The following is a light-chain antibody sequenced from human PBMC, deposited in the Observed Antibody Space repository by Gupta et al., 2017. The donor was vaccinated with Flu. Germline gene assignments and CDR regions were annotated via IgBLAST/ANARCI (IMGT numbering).Light chain of an antibody. J-gene: IGKJ1*01. CDR2: KVS. Sequence: SQSLVYRSGSTNLNWVRQRPDQCTGRLSYKVSNRSSRVPDRLSCSGSGTDITLKISRVEAEDVGFEYCMQGTHWTPQWTFGQGTKVEIK. V-gene: IGKV2-30*01. CDR3: MQGTHWTPQWT. CDR1: QSLVYRSGSTN.